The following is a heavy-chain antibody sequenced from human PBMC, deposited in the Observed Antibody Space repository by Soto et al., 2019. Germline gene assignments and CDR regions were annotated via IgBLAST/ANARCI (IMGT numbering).Heavy chain of an antibody. D-gene: IGHD2-2*01. CDR1: GVSFSGYY. CDR2: INHSGST. V-gene: IGHV4-34*01. CDR3: AMSPGPAAMTWFDP. Sequence: SETLSLTCAVYGVSFSGYYWIWIRQPPGKGLEWIGEINHSGSTNYNPSLKSRVTISVDTSKNQFSLKLSSVTAADTAVYYCAMSPGPAAMTWFDPWGQGTLVTVSS. J-gene: IGHJ5*02.